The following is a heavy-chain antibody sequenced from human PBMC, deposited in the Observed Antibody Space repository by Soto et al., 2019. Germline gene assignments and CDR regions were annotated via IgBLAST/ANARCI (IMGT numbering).Heavy chain of an antibody. Sequence: EVQLVESGGGLVQPGGSLRLSCAASGFTFSNYWMHWVRQAPGKGLVWVSRINIDGSSTSYGDSVKGRFTISRDNAKNTLYLQINSLRAEDTAVYYCARGGDYDFWSGYYNYYYMDVWGKGTTVTVSS. CDR2: INIDGSST. V-gene: IGHV3-74*01. J-gene: IGHJ6*03. CDR1: GFTFSNYW. CDR3: ARGGDYDFWSGYYNYYYMDV. D-gene: IGHD3-3*01.